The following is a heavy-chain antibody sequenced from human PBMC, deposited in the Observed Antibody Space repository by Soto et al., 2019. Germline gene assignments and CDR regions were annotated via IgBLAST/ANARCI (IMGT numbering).Heavy chain of an antibody. D-gene: IGHD6-6*01. J-gene: IGHJ4*02. CDR2: ISGSGGST. Sequence: GGSLRLSCAASGFTFSSYAMSWVLQAPGKGLEWVSAISGSGGSTYYADSVKGRFTISRDNSKNTLYLQMNSLRAEDTAVYYPTFRSIAARSGAIYWGQGTLVTVSS. V-gene: IGHV3-23*01. CDR3: TFRSIAARSGAIY. CDR1: GFTFSSYA.